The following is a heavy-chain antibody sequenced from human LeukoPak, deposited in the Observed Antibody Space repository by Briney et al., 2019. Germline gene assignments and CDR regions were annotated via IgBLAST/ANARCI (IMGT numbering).Heavy chain of an antibody. CDR3: AREAMTYNWFDP. D-gene: IGHD2-21*02. J-gene: IGHJ5*02. CDR1: GGTFSSYA. CDR2: IIPIFGTA. V-gene: IGHV1-69*13. Sequence: GASVKVSCKASGGTFSSYAISWVRQAPGQGLEWMGGIIPIFGTANYAQKFQGRVTITADESTSTAYMELSSLRSEDTAVYYCAREAMTYNWFDPWGQGTLVTVSS.